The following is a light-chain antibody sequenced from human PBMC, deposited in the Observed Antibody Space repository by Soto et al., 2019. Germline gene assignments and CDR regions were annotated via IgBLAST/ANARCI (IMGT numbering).Light chain of an antibody. Sequence: AIQMTQSPSSLSASVGDRVTVTCRASQDIRNAVAWYQQKPGKAPEVLIFAASSLKSGVPSRFSGSGSGADFTLTISSLQPEDFATYYCQKYNSAPRTFGQGTKVEIK. CDR1: QDIRNA. J-gene: IGKJ1*01. CDR3: QKYNSAPRT. V-gene: IGKV1-6*01. CDR2: AAS.